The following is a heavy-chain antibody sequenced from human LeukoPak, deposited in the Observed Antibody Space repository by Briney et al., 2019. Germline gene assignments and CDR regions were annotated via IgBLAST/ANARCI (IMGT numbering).Heavy chain of an antibody. CDR1: GGSISSYY. V-gene: IGHV4-59*08. CDR3: ARSTRSGWYGFDY. D-gene: IGHD6-19*01. CDR2: IYYSGSA. J-gene: IGHJ4*02. Sequence: SETLSLTCTVSGGSISSYYWSWIRQPPGKGLEWVGYIYYSGSANYNHSLKSRVTISVDTSKNQFSLKLSSVTAADTAVYYCARSTRSGWYGFDYRGQGTLVTVSS.